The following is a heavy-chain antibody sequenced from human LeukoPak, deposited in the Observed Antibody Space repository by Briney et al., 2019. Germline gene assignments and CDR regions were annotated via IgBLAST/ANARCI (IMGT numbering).Heavy chain of an antibody. V-gene: IGHV3-53*01. Sequence: PGGSLRLSCAASGFTVSSNFMSWVRQVPGKGLEWVSAIYSGGTTEYADSVKGRFTISRDNSKDTLYLQMDSLRVEDTAMYYCARDGYGYNYMDVWGKGTTVTVSS. CDR2: IYSGGTT. CDR3: ARDGYGYNYMDV. D-gene: IGHD1-1*01. J-gene: IGHJ6*03. CDR1: GFTVSSNF.